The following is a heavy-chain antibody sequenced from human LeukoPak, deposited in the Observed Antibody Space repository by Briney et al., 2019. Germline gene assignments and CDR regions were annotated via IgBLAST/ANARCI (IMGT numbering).Heavy chain of an antibody. D-gene: IGHD6-19*01. CDR1: GSSFTSYW. CDR3: ARQVAVAGTSYWYFDL. J-gene: IGHJ2*01. CDR2: IYPGDSDT. Sequence: GESLQISCKGSGSSFTSYWIGWVRQLPGKGLEWMGIIYPGDSDTRYSPSFQGQVTISADKSISTAYLQWSSLKASDTAMYYCARQVAVAGTSYWYFDLWGRGTLVTVSS. V-gene: IGHV5-51*01.